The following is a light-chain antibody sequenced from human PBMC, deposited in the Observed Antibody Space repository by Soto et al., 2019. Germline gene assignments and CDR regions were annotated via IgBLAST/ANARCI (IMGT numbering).Light chain of an antibody. CDR1: SSSKW. Sequence: DIKMTQSPSTLAASVGDTVTMTCRSSSKWLAWYQKKPGKAPKLLIYDVSNLERGVPPRFSGSTSGAESTLTITGLQPDDLGTYYCQHTTDFTFGQGTKVAI. V-gene: IGKV1-5*01. J-gene: IGKJ2*01. CDR3: QHTTDFT. CDR2: DVS.